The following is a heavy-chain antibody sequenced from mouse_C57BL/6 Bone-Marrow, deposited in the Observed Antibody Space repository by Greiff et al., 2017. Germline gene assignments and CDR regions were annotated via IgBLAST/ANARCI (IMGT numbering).Heavy chain of an antibody. V-gene: IGHV1-26*01. CDR2: INPNNGGT. Sequence: EVKLVESGPELVKPGASVKISCKASGYTFTDYYMNWVKQSHGKSLEWIGDINPNNGGTSYNQKFKGKATLTVDKSSSTAYMELRSLTSEDSAVYYCARPYYFDYWGQGTTLTVSS. CDR1: GYTFTDYY. CDR3: ARPYYFDY. J-gene: IGHJ2*01.